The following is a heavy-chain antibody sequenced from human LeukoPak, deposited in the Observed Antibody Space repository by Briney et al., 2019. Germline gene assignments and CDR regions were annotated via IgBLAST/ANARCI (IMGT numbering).Heavy chain of an antibody. V-gene: IGHV1-69*04. D-gene: IGHD3-22*01. CDR2: IIPILGIA. CDR1: GGTFSSYA. J-gene: IGHJ3*02. Sequence: ASVRVSFKASGGTFSSYAISWVRQAPGQGLEWMGRIIPILGIANYAQKFQSRVTITADKSTSTAYMELSSLRSEDTAVYYCARDLLGYYYDSSGSRDAFDIWGQGTMVTVSS. CDR3: ARDLLGYYYDSSGSRDAFDI.